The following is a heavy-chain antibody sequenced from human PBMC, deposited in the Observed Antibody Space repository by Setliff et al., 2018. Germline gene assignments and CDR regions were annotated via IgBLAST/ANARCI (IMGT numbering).Heavy chain of an antibody. Sequence: ASVKVSCKASGFTFSDYYMYWVRQAPGQGLEWMGWINPKSGGAHYAQKFRGRVTMSRETSISTDYMELSRLTSDDTAVYYCARGGIYNYVSSAYFDLWGQGSMVTVSS. CDR2: INPKSGGA. CDR1: GFTFSDYY. V-gene: IGHV1-2*02. CDR3: ARGGIYNYVSSAYFDL. D-gene: IGHD3-22*01. J-gene: IGHJ3*01.